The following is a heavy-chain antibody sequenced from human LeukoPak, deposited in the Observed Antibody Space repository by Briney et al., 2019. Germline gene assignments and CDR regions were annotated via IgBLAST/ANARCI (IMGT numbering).Heavy chain of an antibody. CDR2: IRYDGSNK. Sequence: GGSLRLSCAVSGFTFSSYGMHWVRQAPGKGLEWVAFIRYDGSNKYYADSVKGRFTISRDNSKNTLYLQMNSLRAEDTAVYYCAKEITAVGTRGLDYWGQGTLVTVSS. V-gene: IGHV3-30*02. J-gene: IGHJ4*02. CDR1: GFTFSSYG. CDR3: AKEITAVGTRGLDY. D-gene: IGHD6-13*01.